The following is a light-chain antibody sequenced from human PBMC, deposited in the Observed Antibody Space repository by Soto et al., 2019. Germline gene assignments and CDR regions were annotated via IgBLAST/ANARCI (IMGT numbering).Light chain of an antibody. V-gene: IGKV1-5*01. CDR3: QQYDSYWS. Sequence: DIQVTQSLSTLCASVGDRVTITFRASQSITSWLAWYQQKPGKAPKLLIYDVSNLESGVPSRFSGSGSGTEFTLTISSLQPDDFATYYCQQYDSYWSLGQGTKVDIK. CDR2: DVS. J-gene: IGKJ1*01. CDR1: QSITSW.